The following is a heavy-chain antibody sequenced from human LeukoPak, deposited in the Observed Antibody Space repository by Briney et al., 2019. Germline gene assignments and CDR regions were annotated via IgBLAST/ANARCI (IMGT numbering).Heavy chain of an antibody. J-gene: IGHJ2*01. D-gene: IGHD7-27*01. V-gene: IGHV6-1*01. CDR2: TYYRSKWNN. Sequence: SQTLSLTCAISGDSVSSNSAAWNWIRQSSSGGLEWLGRTYYRSKWNNDCAVSVKSRISINPDTSKNQFSLQLNSVTPEDTAVYYCARAPTGGWYFDLWGRGTLVTVSS. CDR3: ARAPTGGWYFDL. CDR1: GDSVSSNSAA.